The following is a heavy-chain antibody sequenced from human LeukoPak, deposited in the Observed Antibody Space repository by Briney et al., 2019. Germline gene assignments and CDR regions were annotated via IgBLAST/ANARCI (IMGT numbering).Heavy chain of an antibody. CDR2: IKQDGSEK. CDR1: GFTFSSSA. J-gene: IGHJ4*02. Sequence: PGGSLRLSCAASGFTFSSSAMTWVRQAPGKGLEWVANIKQDGSEKYYVDSVKGRFTISRDNAKNSLYLQMNSLRAEDTAVYYCARDSRSLWFGDSPWGYFDYWGQGTLVTVSS. V-gene: IGHV3-7*01. CDR3: ARDSRSLWFGDSPWGYFDY. D-gene: IGHD3-10*01.